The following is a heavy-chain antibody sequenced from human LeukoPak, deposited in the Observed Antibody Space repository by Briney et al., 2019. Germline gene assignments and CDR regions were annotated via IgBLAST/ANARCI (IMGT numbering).Heavy chain of an antibody. CDR1: VGSLSDYY. Sequence: SETLSLTCAVYVGSLSDYYSSWVRYPPPQGLGWSGEINHSGGSNHNPTLKSRANISVDTSKTQFSLTLSSVTAADTAVYYCTRAIAAAGTWHSNWGQGTLVTVSS. J-gene: IGHJ4*02. V-gene: IGHV4-34*04. CDR3: TRAIAAAGTWHSN. D-gene: IGHD6-13*01. CDR2: INHSGGS.